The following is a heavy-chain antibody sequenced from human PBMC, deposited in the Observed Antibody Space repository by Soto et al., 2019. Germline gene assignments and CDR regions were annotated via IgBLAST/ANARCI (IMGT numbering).Heavy chain of an antibody. J-gene: IGHJ6*02. CDR1: GFTFSSYG. D-gene: IGHD3-22*01. V-gene: IGHV3-30*18. CDR3: AKRSSAWYDSSGYLPGGYYGMDV. Sequence: GGSLRLSCAASGFTFSSYGMHWVRQAPGKGLEWVAVISYDGSNKYYADSVKGRFTISRDNSKNTLYLQMNSLRAEDTAVYYCAKRSSAWYDSSGYLPGGYYGMDVWGQGTTVTVSS. CDR2: ISYDGSNK.